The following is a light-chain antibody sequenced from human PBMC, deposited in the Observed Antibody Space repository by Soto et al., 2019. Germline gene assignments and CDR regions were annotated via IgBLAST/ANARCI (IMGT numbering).Light chain of an antibody. Sequence: QSVLTQPASVSGSPGQSITISCTGPSSDVGSYNLVSWYQQHPGKAPKLMIYEGSKRPSGVSNRFSGSKSGNTASLTISGLQAEDEADYYCCSYAGSSPYVVFGGGTQLTVL. J-gene: IGLJ2*01. V-gene: IGLV2-23*01. CDR3: CSYAGSSPYVV. CDR2: EGS. CDR1: SSDVGSYNL.